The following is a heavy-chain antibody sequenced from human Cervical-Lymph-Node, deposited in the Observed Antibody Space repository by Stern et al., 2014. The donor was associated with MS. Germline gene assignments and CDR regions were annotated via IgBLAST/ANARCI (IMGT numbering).Heavy chain of an antibody. CDR2: IYPSDSGT. CDR1: GFNFSIYW. V-gene: IGHV5-51*01. J-gene: IGHJ4*02. CDR3: ARQTTAWASDV. D-gene: IGHD1-14*01. Sequence: EVQLVESGAELIKPGESLKISCKGSGFNFSIYWIAWVRQMPGQGLEWMGIIYPSDSGTRYSPSFQGKVTMSTDKSTSTAYLQWSSLNASDTAMYFCARQTTAWASDVWGQGTLVTVSS.